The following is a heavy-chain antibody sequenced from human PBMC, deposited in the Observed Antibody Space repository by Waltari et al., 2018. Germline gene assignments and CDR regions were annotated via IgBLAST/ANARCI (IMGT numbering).Heavy chain of an antibody. Sequence: QVHLQESGPGLAKPSQTPSLTCSVPGASINSGAHYCSWTRQPPGKGLEWIGYISYSGTTYYTPSLKSRVSISLDTAKNDFSLEVRSVTAADTAMYYCARVDTIFGVVPHADAFDIWGQGTMVTVAS. V-gene: IGHV4-30-4*08. CDR1: GASINSGAHY. J-gene: IGHJ3*02. D-gene: IGHD3-3*01. CDR3: ARVDTIFGVVPHADAFDI. CDR2: ISYSGTT.